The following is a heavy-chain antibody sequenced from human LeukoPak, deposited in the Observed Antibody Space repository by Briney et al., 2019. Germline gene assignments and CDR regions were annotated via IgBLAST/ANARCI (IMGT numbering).Heavy chain of an antibody. V-gene: IGHV3-7*05. D-gene: IGHD5-12*01. CDR2: IKQDGSEK. J-gene: IGHJ6*02. CDR3: ARYSGYVYGTDV. CDR1: GFTFSNSW. Sequence: GGSLRLSCAASGFTFSNSWMSWIRQAPGQGLEWVANIKQDGSEKYYVDSVKGRFTISRDNAKNSLFLQMNSLRAEDTAVYYCARYSGYVYGTDVWGQGTTVTVSS.